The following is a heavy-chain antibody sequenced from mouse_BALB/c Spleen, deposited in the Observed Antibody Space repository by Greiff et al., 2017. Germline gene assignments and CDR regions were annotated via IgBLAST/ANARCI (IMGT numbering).Heavy chain of an antibody. J-gene: IGHJ2*01. CDR1: GYTFTSYW. V-gene: IGHV1-7*01. Sequence: VQLQQSGAELAKPGASVKMSCKASGYTFTSYWMHWVKQRPGQGLEWIGYINPSTGYTEYNQKFKDKATLTADKSSSTAYMQLSSLTSEDSAVYYCASDSNFDYWGQGTTLTVSS. CDR3: ASDSNFDY. CDR2: INPSTGYT.